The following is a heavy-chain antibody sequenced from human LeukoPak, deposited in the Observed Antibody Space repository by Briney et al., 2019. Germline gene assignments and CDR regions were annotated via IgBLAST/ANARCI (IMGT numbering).Heavy chain of an antibody. Sequence: GGSLRLSCAASGFTFSSYAMSWARQAPGKGLERVSGISSSGSGGNTYYADSVKGRFTISRDNSKNTLYLQMNSLRAEDTAVYYCAGSSGLYYFDYWGQGTLVTVSS. CDR2: ISSSGSGGNT. J-gene: IGHJ4*02. D-gene: IGHD6-19*01. V-gene: IGHV3-23*01. CDR1: GFTFSSYA. CDR3: AGSSGLYYFDY.